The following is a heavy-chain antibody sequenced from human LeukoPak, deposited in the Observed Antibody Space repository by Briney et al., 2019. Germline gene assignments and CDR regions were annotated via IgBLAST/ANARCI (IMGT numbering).Heavy chain of an antibody. CDR3: AKAGVRYFDSSGLYAFDF. CDR2: IYYSGST. CDR1: GGSISSTSYY. Sequence: SETLSLTCAVSGGSISSTSYYWAWIRQPPGKGLEWIGTIYYSGSTYHNPSLKSRVTLSVDTSRNQCSLRLSSVDAADTAVYYCAKAGVRYFDSSGLYAFDFWGQGTTVTVSS. J-gene: IGHJ3*01. D-gene: IGHD3-22*01. V-gene: IGHV4-39*01.